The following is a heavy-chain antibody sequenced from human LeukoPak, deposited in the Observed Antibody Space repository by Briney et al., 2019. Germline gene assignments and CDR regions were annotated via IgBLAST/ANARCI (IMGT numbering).Heavy chain of an antibody. CDR1: GFTVTNFA. Sequence: PGGSLRLSCAASGFTVTNFAIAWVRQAHRKGLEWVAAIGGDADGTTYPDRVRGRFFLSRDSSKNTLYLQMNVLTVEDTAVYHCVPPTGEGWFYFPYWGQGTPVTVSS. D-gene: IGHD7-27*01. CDR3: VPPTGEGWFYFPY. V-gene: IGHV3-23*01. J-gene: IGHJ4*02. CDR2: IGGDADGT.